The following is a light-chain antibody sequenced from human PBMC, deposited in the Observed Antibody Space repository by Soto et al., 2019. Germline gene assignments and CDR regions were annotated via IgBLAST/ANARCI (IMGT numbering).Light chain of an antibody. CDR3: QHYGTSLYT. CDR1: QSISSN. Sequence: ETVMTQSPATLSVSPGERATLSCRASQSISSNLAWYQQKPGQAPRLLMFRTSTRATGVPARFSGSGSGTEFNITISSLQSEDFAVYYCQHYGTSLYTFGQGTKLEIK. V-gene: IGKV3-15*01. CDR2: RTS. J-gene: IGKJ2*01.